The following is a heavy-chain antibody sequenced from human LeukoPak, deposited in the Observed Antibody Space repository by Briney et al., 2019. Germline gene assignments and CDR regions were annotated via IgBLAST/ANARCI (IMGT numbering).Heavy chain of an antibody. CDR3: ARAFLRVVPAAKGALDAFDI. CDR1: GFTFSDYY. CDR2: ISFSGSPT. V-gene: IGHV3-11*04. D-gene: IGHD2-2*01. J-gene: IGHJ3*02. Sequence: GSLRLSCAASGFTFSDYYMSWIRQAPGKGLEWVSYISFSGSPTQYADSVKGRFTISRDNAKNSLYLQMNSLRAEDTAVYYCARAFLRVVPAAKGALDAFDIWGQGTMVTVSS.